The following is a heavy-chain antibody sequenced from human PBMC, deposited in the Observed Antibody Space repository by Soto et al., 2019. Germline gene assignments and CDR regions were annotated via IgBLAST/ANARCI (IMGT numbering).Heavy chain of an antibody. D-gene: IGHD5-12*01. CDR3: ARDNQHSGYDFVSRFDY. J-gene: IGHJ4*02. Sequence: SETLSLTCTVSGGPVSSGNYYWTWIRQPSGKGLEWIGYISYSGSTNYNPSLRSRVTISVDTSKNQFSLKMSSVTAADTAVYYCARDNQHSGYDFVSRFDYWGQGTLVTVS. CDR1: GGPVSSGNYY. CDR2: ISYSGST. V-gene: IGHV4-61*01.